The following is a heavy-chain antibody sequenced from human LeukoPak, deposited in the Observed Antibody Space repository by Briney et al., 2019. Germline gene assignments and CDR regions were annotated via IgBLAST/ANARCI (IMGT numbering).Heavy chain of an antibody. CDR3: ARVFLWFGESPANDAFDI. Sequence: PSQTLSLTCTVSGGSISSGDYYWSWIRQPPGKGLEWIGYIYYSGSTYYNPSLKSRVTISVDTSKNQFSLKLSSVTAADTAVYYCARVFLWFGESPANDAFDIWGQGTMVTVSS. V-gene: IGHV4-30-4*01. CDR1: GGSISSGDYY. D-gene: IGHD3-10*01. CDR2: IYYSGST. J-gene: IGHJ3*02.